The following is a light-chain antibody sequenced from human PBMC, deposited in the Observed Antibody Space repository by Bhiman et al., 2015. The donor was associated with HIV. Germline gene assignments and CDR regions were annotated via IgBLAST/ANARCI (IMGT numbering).Light chain of an antibody. Sequence: QSALTQPASVSGSPGQSITISCTGTSNDVGAYDYVSWFQQLPGKAPKVMIYDASKRPSGVSNRFSGSKSGNTASLTISGLQAEDEANYYCCSYAPVSTYVFGTGTKVTVL. CDR1: SNDVGAYDY. V-gene: IGLV2-14*03. J-gene: IGLJ1*01. CDR2: DAS. CDR3: CSYAPVSTYV.